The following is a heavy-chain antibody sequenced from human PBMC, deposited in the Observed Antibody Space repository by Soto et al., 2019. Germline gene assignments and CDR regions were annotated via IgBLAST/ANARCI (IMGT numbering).Heavy chain of an antibody. CDR2: IYDSGST. V-gene: IGHV4-59*01. D-gene: IGHD2-15*01. Sequence: SETLSLTCTVSGGSISSYYWSWIRQSPGKGLEWIGYIYDSGSTNYNPSLKSRVTISLDTSKSQFSLKLSSVTAADTAVYYCARLDCSGASCYPDYYYGMDVWGQGTTVTVSS. CDR1: GGSISSYY. CDR3: ARLDCSGASCYPDYYYGMDV. J-gene: IGHJ6*02.